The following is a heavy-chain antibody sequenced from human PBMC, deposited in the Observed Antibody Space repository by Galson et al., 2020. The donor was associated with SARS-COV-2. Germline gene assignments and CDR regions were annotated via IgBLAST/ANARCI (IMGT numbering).Heavy chain of an antibody. V-gene: IGHV4-39*01. J-gene: IGHJ5*02. CDR2: IYYTGIV. CDR1: GGSISSSTFY. CDR3: ARHGSRTYSYKTTIFAP. Sequence: SETLSLTCTVSGGSISSSTFYWGWIRQSPGKGLEWIGSIYYTGIVYYNPSLKSRVTISVDTSKNQFSLRLSSVTAADTAMYYCARHGSRTYSYKTTIFAPWGQGILVTVSS. D-gene: IGHD3-10*01.